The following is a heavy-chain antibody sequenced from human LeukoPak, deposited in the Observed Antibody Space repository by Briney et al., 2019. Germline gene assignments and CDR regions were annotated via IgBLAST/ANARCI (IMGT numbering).Heavy chain of an antibody. V-gene: IGHV3-21*01. CDR2: ISSSSSYI. J-gene: IGHJ4*02. CDR1: GFTFSSYS. D-gene: IGHD3-10*01. Sequence: GRSLRLSCAASGFTFSSYSMNWVRQAPGKGLEWVSSISSSSSYIYYADSVKGRFTISRDNAKNSLFLQMNSLRAEGTAVYYCARDTYYGSELFDYWGQGTLVTVSS. CDR3: ARDTYYGSELFDY.